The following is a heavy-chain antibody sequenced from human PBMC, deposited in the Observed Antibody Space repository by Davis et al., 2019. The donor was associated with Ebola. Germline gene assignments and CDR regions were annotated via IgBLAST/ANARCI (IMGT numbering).Heavy chain of an antibody. D-gene: IGHD2-2*02. CDR3: ARSVIPADIGGWYFNY. CDR1: GFTFSSYE. V-gene: IGHV3-48*03. J-gene: IGHJ4*02. Sequence: PGGSLRLSCAASGFTFSSYEMNCVRQAPGKGLEWVSYISSSGTTIYYADSVEGRFTISRANAKNSLYLQLNSLRAEDTAVYYLARSVIPADIGGWYFNYWGPGTLVTVSS. CDR2: ISSSGTTI.